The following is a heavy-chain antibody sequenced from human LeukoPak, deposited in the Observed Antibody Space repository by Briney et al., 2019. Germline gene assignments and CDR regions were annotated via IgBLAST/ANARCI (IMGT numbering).Heavy chain of an antibody. V-gene: IGHV3-74*01. Sequence: PGGSLRLSCAASGFTFGTFWMHWVRQAPGKGLVWVSRINPEETTTNYADAVKGRFPISRDNAKNTLYLQMNSLRAEDTAVYYCARGGLEPVDYWGQGTLVTVSS. CDR1: GFTFGTFW. CDR2: INPEETTT. J-gene: IGHJ4*02. CDR3: ARGGLEPVDY. D-gene: IGHD1-14*01.